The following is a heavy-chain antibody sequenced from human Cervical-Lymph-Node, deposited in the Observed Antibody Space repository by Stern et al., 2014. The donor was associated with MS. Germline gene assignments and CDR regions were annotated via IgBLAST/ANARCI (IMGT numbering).Heavy chain of an antibody. CDR2: ISPYNGNT. Sequence: VQLVGSGAEVKKPGASVNVSCKTSGYTFTYYAISWIRQAPGQGLEWVGWISPYNGNTNFVQKLQGRVAMTTDTSTSTAYMELRSLRSDDTAVYYCARDDDYTRRAIDYWGQGTLVTVSS. D-gene: IGHD4-11*01. J-gene: IGHJ4*02. CDR1: GYTFTYYA. V-gene: IGHV1-18*01. CDR3: ARDDDYTRRAIDY.